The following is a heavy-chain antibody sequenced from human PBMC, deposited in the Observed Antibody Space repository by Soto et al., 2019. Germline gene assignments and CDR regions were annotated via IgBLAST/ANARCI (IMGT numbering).Heavy chain of an antibody. J-gene: IGHJ5*02. V-gene: IGHV1-2*02. Sequence: SXKVSFKACGYTXTGYYMNLVRQAPGQGLEWMGWINNNSGGTNYAQKFQGRVTMTRDKSISTDYMDLSRLRSDYKAVYYCARDLYIAVAGTLGWFDPWGQGTLVTVSA. D-gene: IGHD6-19*01. CDR1: GYTXTGYY. CDR3: ARDLYIAVAGTLGWFDP. CDR2: INNNSGGT.